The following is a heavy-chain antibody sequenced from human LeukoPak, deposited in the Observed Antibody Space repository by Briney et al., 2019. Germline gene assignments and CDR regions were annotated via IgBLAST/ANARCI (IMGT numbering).Heavy chain of an antibody. D-gene: IGHD3-22*01. J-gene: IGHJ5*02. CDR1: GFTFDRHA. CDR2: IYSGGST. Sequence: GGSLRLSCAASGFTFDRHAMCWVRQAPGKGLEWVSVIYSGGSTYYADSVKGRFTISRDNSKNTLYLQMNSLRAEDTAVYYCARDYYDSSGYSPWGQGTLVAVSS. V-gene: IGHV3-66*01. CDR3: ARDYYDSSGYSP.